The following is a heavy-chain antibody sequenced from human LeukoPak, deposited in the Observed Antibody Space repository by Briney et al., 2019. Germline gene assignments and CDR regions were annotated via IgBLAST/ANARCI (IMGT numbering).Heavy chain of an antibody. Sequence: SETLSLTCTVSGGSISSYYWSWIRQPPGKGLEWIGYIYYSGSTNYNPSLKSRVTISVDTSKNQFSLKLSSVTAADTAVYYCARVSWNYRAFDIWGQGTMVTVS. D-gene: IGHD1-7*01. CDR3: ARVSWNYRAFDI. V-gene: IGHV4-59*01. CDR2: IYYSGST. CDR1: GGSISSYY. J-gene: IGHJ3*02.